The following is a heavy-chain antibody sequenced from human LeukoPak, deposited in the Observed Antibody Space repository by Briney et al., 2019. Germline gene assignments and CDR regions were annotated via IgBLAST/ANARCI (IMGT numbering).Heavy chain of an antibody. Sequence: PSETLSLTCTVSGVSISSYYWSWIRQPPGKGLEWIGYIYYSGSTNYNPSLKSRVTISVDTSKNQFSLRLRSVTAADTAVYYCARGIYYYGSGSLNWFDPWGQGTLVTVSS. D-gene: IGHD3-10*01. CDR1: GVSISSYY. CDR2: IYYSGST. J-gene: IGHJ5*02. V-gene: IGHV4-59*08. CDR3: ARGIYYYGSGSLNWFDP.